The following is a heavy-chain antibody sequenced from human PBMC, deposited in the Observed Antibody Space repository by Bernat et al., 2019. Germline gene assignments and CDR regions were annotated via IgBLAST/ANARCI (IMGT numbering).Heavy chain of an antibody. J-gene: IGHJ4*02. D-gene: IGHD1-26*01. CDR1: GGTFSSYT. CDR2: IISILGIA. V-gene: IGHV1-69*02. CDR3: AREAVVVGATGGFDY. Sequence: QVQLVQSGAEVKKPGSSVKVPCKASGGTFSSYTISLVRQAPGQGLEWMGRIISILGIANYAQKFQGRVTITADKSTSTAYMELSSLRSEDTAVYYCAREAVVVGATGGFDYWGQGTLVTVSS.